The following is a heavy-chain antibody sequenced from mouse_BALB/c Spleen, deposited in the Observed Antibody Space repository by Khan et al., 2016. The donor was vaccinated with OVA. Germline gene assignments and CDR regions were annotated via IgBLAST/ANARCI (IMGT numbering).Heavy chain of an antibody. CDR2: INTNTGEP. CDR3: ARGNYYGMNSLFVY. D-gene: IGHD1-1*01. Sequence: QVQLKQSGPELKKPGETVKISCKASGYTFTNYGMNWVKQAPGKGLKWMAWINTNTGEPKYAEVFKGRFAFSLETSDRTSYLQINHLKNEETATYFWARGNYYGMNSLFVYWGQGTLVTVSA. CDR1: GYTFTNYG. J-gene: IGHJ3*01. V-gene: IGHV9-3*02.